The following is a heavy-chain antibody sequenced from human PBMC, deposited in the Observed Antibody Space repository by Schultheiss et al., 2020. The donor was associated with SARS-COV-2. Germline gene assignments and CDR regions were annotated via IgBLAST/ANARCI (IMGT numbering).Heavy chain of an antibody. J-gene: IGHJ5*02. CDR1: GGSISPYY. Sequence: SETLSLTCAVSGGSISPYYWSWIRQPPGQGLEWIGYIYYSGSTYYNPSLKSRVTISVDTSKNQFSLKLSSVTAADTAVYYCARTMTVTTYWFDPWGQGTLVTVSS. CDR3: ARTMTVTTYWFDP. D-gene: IGHD4-11*01. CDR2: IYYSGST. V-gene: IGHV4-59*06.